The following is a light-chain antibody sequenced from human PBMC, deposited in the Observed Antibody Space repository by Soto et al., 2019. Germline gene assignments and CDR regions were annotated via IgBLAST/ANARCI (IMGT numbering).Light chain of an antibody. CDR2: DAS. J-gene: IGKJ5*01. CDR1: QSLISY. V-gene: IGKV3-11*01. CDR3: QQRRAWPIT. Sequence: EIVLTQSPAALSLSPGDRATLSCRASQSLISYLAWYQQKPGQAPRLLIYDASNRATGIPARFSGSGSGTDFTLAIRSLEPENFAVYYCQQRRAWPITFDQETRLEMK.